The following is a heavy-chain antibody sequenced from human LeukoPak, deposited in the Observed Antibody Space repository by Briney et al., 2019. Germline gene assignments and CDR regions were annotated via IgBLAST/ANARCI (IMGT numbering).Heavy chain of an antibody. CDR2: INHSGST. CDR3: AREDGYSYYYFDY. V-gene: IGHV4-34*01. J-gene: IGHJ4*02. D-gene: IGHD5-18*01. Sequence: SETLSLTCAVYGGSFSGYYWSWIRQPPGKGLEWIGEINHSGSTNYNPSLKSRVTISVDTSKNRFSLKLSSVTAADTAVYYCAREDGYSYYYFDYWGQGTLVTVSS. CDR1: GGSFSGYY.